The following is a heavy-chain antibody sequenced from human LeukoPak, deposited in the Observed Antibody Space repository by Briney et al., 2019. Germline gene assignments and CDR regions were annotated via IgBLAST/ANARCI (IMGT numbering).Heavy chain of an antibody. CDR2: IYPGDSDT. Sequence: GESLKISCKGSGYSFTDYCIVWWRQMPGKGLEGLGAIYPGDSDTKYSPSLQGQVLFSADKSISNAYLQWSSLKASDTAMYYCARRLYYASGSYFRTGFDYWGQGTLVTVSS. V-gene: IGHV5-51*01. D-gene: IGHD3-10*01. J-gene: IGHJ4*02. CDR3: ARRLYYASGSYFRTGFDY. CDR1: GYSFTDYC.